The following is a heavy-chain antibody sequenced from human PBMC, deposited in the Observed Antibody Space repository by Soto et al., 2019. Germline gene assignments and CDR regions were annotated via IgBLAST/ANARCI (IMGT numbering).Heavy chain of an antibody. V-gene: IGHV3-33*01. D-gene: IGHD4-17*01. J-gene: IGHJ3*02. CDR2: IWNDGSNK. CDR3: ARDMGTVTTIAAFDI. CDR1: VFTFSSYG. Sequence: GSLRLSCAASVFTFSSYGMHWVRQAPGKGLEWVAVIWNDGSNKNYADPVKGRFTISRDNSKNTLYLQMNSLRAEDTAVYYCARDMGTVTTIAAFDIWGQGTMVTVSS.